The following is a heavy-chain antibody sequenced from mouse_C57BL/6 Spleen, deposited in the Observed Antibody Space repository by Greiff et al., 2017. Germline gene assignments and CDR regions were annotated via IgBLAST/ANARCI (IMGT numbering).Heavy chain of an antibody. Sequence: VQLQQPGAELVKPGASVKMSCKASGYTFTSYWITWVKQRPGQGLEWIGDIYPGSGSTNYNEKFKSKATLTVDTSSSTAYMQLSSLTSEDSAVYYCARGYDGYYVRAMDYWGQGTSVTVSS. CDR3: ARGYDGYYVRAMDY. D-gene: IGHD2-3*01. CDR2: IYPGSGST. J-gene: IGHJ4*01. V-gene: IGHV1-55*01. CDR1: GYTFTSYW.